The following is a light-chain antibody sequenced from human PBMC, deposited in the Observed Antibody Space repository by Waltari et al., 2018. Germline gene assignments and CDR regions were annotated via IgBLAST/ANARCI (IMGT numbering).Light chain of an antibody. CDR3: QNHERLPAT. CDR2: AAS. V-gene: IGKV3-20*01. CDR1: QSLGKY. Sequence: EIVLTQSPGTLSLSPGERATLSCRASQSLGKYLVWYQQKPGQAPRPLIYAASSRATGVPDRFSGSGSGTDFSLTISRLEPEDFAVYYCQNHERLPATFGQGTKVEIK. J-gene: IGKJ1*01.